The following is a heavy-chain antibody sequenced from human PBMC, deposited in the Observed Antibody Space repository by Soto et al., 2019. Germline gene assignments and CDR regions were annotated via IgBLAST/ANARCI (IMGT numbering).Heavy chain of an antibody. CDR3: ARKAWTRLDY. Sequence: QLQLQESGPGLVKPSGTLSLTCGVSGGSLSTPVWWSWVRLPPGKGLEWIGEVFQSGSANYSPSLQSRVTISLDKSTNQFSLRLSSVTSADTAVYYCARKAWTRLDYWGQGALVTVSS. CDR2: VFQSGSA. D-gene: IGHD1-1*01. J-gene: IGHJ4*02. CDR1: GGSLSTPVW. V-gene: IGHV4-4*02.